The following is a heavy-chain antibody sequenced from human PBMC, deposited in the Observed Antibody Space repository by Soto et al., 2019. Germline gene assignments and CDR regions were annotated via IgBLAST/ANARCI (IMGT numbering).Heavy chain of an antibody. D-gene: IGHD4-17*01. V-gene: IGHV3-74*01. CDR3: ARGLPGYYGKDV. Sequence: EVQLVESGGGLVQPGGSLRLSCAASGFTFSNYWIHWVPQAPGKGLVWVSRIKGDGSRIDYADSVKGRFTISRDNAENTVYVQMNSLGDEDAAVYYCARGLPGYYGKDVWGQGTTVTVSS. J-gene: IGHJ6*02. CDR2: IKGDGSRI. CDR1: GFTFSNYW.